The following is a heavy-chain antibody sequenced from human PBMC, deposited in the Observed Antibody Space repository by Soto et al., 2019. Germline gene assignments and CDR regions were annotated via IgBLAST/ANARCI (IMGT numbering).Heavy chain of an antibody. V-gene: IGHV3-11*01. Sequence: RLSCAASGFTFSDYYMSWIRQAPGKGLEWVSYISSSGSTIYYADSVKGRFTISRDNAKNSLYLQMNSLRAEDTAVYYCARYVILRRLFYGMDVWGQGTTVTVSS. CDR2: ISSSGSTI. CDR3: ARYVILRRLFYGMDV. CDR1: GFTFSDYY. D-gene: IGHD2-21*01. J-gene: IGHJ6*02.